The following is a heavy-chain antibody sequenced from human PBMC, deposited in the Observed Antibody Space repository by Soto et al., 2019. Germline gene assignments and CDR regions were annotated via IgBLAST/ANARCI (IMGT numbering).Heavy chain of an antibody. CDR2: FSDSGST. D-gene: IGHD6-19*01. V-gene: IGHV3-23*01. CDR1: GFTFRNYA. J-gene: IGHJ4*02. Sequence: PGGSLRLSCAASGFTFRNYAMIWVRQAPGKGLEWVSGFSDSGSTYYADSVKGRFTISRDNSKNTVYLQMNNLRAEDTAVYYCAKADSSGWYGSFDYWGQGTLVTVSS. CDR3: AKADSSGWYGSFDY.